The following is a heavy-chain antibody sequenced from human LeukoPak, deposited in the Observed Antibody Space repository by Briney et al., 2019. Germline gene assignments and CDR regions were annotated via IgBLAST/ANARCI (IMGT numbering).Heavy chain of an antibody. D-gene: IGHD3-22*01. CDR1: GFTFSSYA. CDR2: ISGSGGST. J-gene: IGHJ4*02. Sequence: PGGSLRLSCAASGFTFSSYAMSWVRQAPGKGLEWVSAISGSGGSTYYADSVKGRFTISRDNSKNTLYLQMNSLRAEDTAVYYCAKDGQTHSSGYPYYFDYWGQGTLVTVSS. V-gene: IGHV3-23*01. CDR3: AKDGQTHSSGYPYYFDY.